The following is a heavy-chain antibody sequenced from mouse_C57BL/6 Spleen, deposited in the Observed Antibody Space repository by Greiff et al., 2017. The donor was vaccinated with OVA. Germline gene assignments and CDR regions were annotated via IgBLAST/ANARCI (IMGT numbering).Heavy chain of an antibody. D-gene: IGHD3-2*02. CDR3: ARRGDSSGSYYAMDY. CDR2: IYPGNGDT. J-gene: IGHJ4*01. CDR1: GYTFTSYN. Sequence: LQESGAELVRPGASVKMSCKASGYTFTSYNMHWVKQTPRQGLEWIGAIYPGNGDTSYNQKFKGKATLTVDKSSSTAYMQLSSLTSEDSAVYVCARRGDSSGSYYAMDYWGQGTSVTVSS. V-gene: IGHV1-12*01.